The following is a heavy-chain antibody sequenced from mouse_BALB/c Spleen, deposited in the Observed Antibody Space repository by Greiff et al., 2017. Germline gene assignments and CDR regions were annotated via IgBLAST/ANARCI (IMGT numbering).Heavy chain of an antibody. CDR3: ARDLGY. D-gene: IGHD4-1*01. CDR1: GFTFTDYY. J-gene: IGHJ4*01. Sequence: EVMLVESGGGLVQPGGSLRLSCATSGFTFTDYYMSWVRQPPGKALEWLGFIRNKANGYTTEYSASVKGRFTISRDNSQSILYLQMNTLRAEDSATYYRARDLGYWGQGTSVTVSS. V-gene: IGHV7-3*02. CDR2: IRNKANGYTT.